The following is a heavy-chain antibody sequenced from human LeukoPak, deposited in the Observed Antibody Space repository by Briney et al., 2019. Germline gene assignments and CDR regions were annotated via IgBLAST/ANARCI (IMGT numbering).Heavy chain of an antibody. V-gene: IGHV3-23*01. CDR1: GFTFSSYA. CDR2: ITGSGSSA. D-gene: IGHD6-13*01. CDR3: AKLAGVAAAPRVYYFDS. Sequence: GGSLRLSCAASGFTFSSYAMTWVRQAPGKGLEWVSSITGSGSSAYYADPVKGRFTISRDNSKNTLYVQMNGLGAEDTAVYYCAKLAGVAAAPRVYYFDSWGQGTLVTVSS. J-gene: IGHJ4*02.